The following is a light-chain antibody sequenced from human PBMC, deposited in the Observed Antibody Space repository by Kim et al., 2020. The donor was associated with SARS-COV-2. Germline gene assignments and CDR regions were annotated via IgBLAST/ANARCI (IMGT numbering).Light chain of an antibody. CDR1: SSDVGGYNY. Sequence: QSITISCTGNSSDVGGYNYVSWHQQHPGKAPKLMIYDVHNWPSGVSNRFSGSKSGNTASLTISGLQAEDEADYYCSSYTSSSTPVVFGGGTQLTVL. V-gene: IGLV2-14*03. CDR2: DVH. CDR3: SSYTSSSTPVV. J-gene: IGLJ2*01.